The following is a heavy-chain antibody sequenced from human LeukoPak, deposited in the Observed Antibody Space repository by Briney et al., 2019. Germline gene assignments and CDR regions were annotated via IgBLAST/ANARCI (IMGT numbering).Heavy chain of an antibody. CDR1: GYTFTGYY. J-gene: IGHJ4*02. V-gene: IGHV1-2*06. Sequence: ASVKVSCKASGYTFTGYYMHWVRRAPGQGLEWMGRINPNSGGTNYAQKFQGRVTMTRDTSISTAYMELSRLRSDDTAVYYCARGYYSSGWSNFDHWGQGTLVTVSS. CDR2: INPNSGGT. CDR3: ARGYYSSGWSNFDH. D-gene: IGHD6-19*01.